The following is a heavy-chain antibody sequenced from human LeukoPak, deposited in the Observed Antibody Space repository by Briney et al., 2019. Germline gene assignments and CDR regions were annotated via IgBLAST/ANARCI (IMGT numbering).Heavy chain of an antibody. CDR2: IYTSGST. V-gene: IGHV4-61*02. Sequence: KSSETLSLTCTVSGGSISSSSYYWSWIRQPAGKGLEWIGRIYTSGSTNYNPSLKSRVTISVDTSKNQFSLKLSSVTAADTAVYYCARTKLGARIHDAFDIWGQGTMVTVSS. CDR1: GGSISSSSYY. CDR3: ARTKLGARIHDAFDI. J-gene: IGHJ3*02. D-gene: IGHD1-26*01.